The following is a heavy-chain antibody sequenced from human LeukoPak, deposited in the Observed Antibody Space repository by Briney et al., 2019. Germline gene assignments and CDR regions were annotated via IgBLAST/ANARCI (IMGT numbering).Heavy chain of an antibody. CDR3: ARDMGRGGVFDY. J-gene: IGHJ4*02. D-gene: IGHD3-10*01. V-gene: IGHV4-39*07. CDR2: IYFSGST. Sequence: SETLSLTCTVSGGSINSSYHYWGWIRQPPGKGLEWIGNIYFSGSTYYNPSLKSRLTISLDTSKNQFSLKLSSVTAADTAVYYCARDMGRGGVFDYWGQGTLVTVSS. CDR1: GGSINSSYHY.